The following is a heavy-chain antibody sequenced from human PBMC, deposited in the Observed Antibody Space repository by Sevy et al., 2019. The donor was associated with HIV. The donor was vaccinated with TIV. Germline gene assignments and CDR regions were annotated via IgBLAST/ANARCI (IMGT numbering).Heavy chain of an antibody. CDR1: GFTFSSYS. CDR3: ARVRGDIVVVPAARYYYYYGMDV. J-gene: IGHJ6*02. CDR2: ISSSSSYI. Sequence: GRSLRLSCAASGFTFSSYSMNWVRQAPGKGLEWVSSISSSSSYIYYADSVKGRFTISRDNAKNSLYLQMNSLRAEDTAVYYCARVRGDIVVVPAARYYYYYGMDVWGQGTTVTVSS. D-gene: IGHD2-2*01. V-gene: IGHV3-21*01.